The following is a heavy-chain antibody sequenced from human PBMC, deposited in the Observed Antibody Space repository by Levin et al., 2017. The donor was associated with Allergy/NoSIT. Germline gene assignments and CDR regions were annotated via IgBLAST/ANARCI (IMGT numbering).Heavy chain of an antibody. D-gene: IGHD5-12*01. CDR2: IYSGGST. CDR3: ARGGGGGYDFGY. CDR1: GFTVSTNY. J-gene: IGHJ4*02. Sequence: PGGSLRLSCAASGFTVSTNYMSWVRQAPRKGLEWVSVIYSGGSTFYADSVKGRFTISRDISKNTLYLQMNSLRDEDTAVYYCARGGGGGYDFGYWGQGTLVTVSS. V-gene: IGHV3-53*01.